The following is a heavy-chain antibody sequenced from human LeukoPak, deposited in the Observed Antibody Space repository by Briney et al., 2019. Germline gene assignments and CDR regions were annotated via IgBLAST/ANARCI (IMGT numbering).Heavy chain of an antibody. Sequence: PGGSLRLSWPASGFPFHTSWMTWVRQAPGKGLEWVANIKQDGSEKYYVDSVKGRFTISRDNAKNSLYLQMNSLRAEDSAMYYCARDTDGGFWGQGTLVTVSS. CDR3: ARDTDGGF. CDR2: IKQDGSEK. V-gene: IGHV3-7*01. CDR1: GFPFHTSW. J-gene: IGHJ4*02. D-gene: IGHD5-24*01.